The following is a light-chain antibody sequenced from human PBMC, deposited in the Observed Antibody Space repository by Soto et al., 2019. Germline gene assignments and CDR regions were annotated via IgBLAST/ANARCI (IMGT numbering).Light chain of an antibody. V-gene: IGKV3-15*01. CDR1: QSVSSN. Sequence: EIVMTQSPATLSVSPGERATLSCRASQSVSSNLAWYQQRPGQAPRLLIYGASTRATGVPARFSGSGSGTEFTLTISSLQSEDHAVYYCQEYSSWWTFGQGTKVEIK. CDR3: QEYSSWWT. CDR2: GAS. J-gene: IGKJ1*01.